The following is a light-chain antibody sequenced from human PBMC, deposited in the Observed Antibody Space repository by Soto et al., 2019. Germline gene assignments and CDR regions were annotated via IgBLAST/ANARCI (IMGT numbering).Light chain of an antibody. CDR2: GAS. CDR1: QSVSSN. Sequence: EIVMTQSPATLSVSPGERATLSCRASQSVSSNLAWYQQKPGQAPRLLIYGASTRATGIPARFSGSGSGTDFTLTISSLQPEDFATYYCQQSSITPFTFGPGTKVDIK. CDR3: QQSSITPFT. J-gene: IGKJ3*01. V-gene: IGKV3-15*01.